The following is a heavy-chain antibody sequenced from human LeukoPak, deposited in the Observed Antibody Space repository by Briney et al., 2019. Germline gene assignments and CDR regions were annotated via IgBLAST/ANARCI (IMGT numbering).Heavy chain of an antibody. CDR3: AASMGVVVVAATSFDY. CDR2: ISGSGGST. J-gene: IGHJ4*02. V-gene: IGHV3-23*01. D-gene: IGHD2-15*01. Sequence: GSLILSCAASGFTFSSYAMSWVRQAPGKGLEWVSAISGSGGSTYYADSVKGRFTISRDNSKNTLYLQMNSLRAEDTAVYYCAASMGVVVVAATSFDYWGQGTLVTVSS. CDR1: GFTFSSYA.